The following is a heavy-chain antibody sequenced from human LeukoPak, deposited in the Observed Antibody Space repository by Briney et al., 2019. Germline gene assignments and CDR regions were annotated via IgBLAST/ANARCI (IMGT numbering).Heavy chain of an antibody. V-gene: IGHV3-33*01. Sequence: GGSLRLSCAASGFTFSSYGMHWVRQAPGKGLEWVAVIWYDGSNKYYADSVKGRFTISRDNSKNTLYLQMNSLRAEDTAVYYCARASRITMFRGVIGPDYWGQGTLVTVSS. D-gene: IGHD3-10*01. J-gene: IGHJ4*02. CDR1: GFTFSSYG. CDR2: IWYDGSNK. CDR3: ARASRITMFRGVIGPDY.